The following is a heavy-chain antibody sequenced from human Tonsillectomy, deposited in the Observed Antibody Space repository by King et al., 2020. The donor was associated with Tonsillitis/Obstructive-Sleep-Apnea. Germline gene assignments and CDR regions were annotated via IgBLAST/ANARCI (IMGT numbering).Heavy chain of an antibody. CDR2: IYYSGST. CDR1: GGSISSYY. V-gene: IGHV4-59*01. Sequence: VQLQESGPGLVKPSETLSLTCTVSGGSISSYYWSWIRQPPGKRLEWIGYIYYSGSTNYNPSLKSRVTPSVDTSKNQFSLKLSSVTAADTAVYYCARGRGYSYSYYFDYWGQGTLVTVSS. J-gene: IGHJ4*02. D-gene: IGHD5-18*01. CDR3: ARGRGYSYSYYFDY.